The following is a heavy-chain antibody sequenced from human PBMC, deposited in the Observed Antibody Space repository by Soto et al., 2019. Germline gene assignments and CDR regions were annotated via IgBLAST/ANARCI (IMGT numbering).Heavy chain of an antibody. D-gene: IGHD5-18*01. CDR1: GGSISSYY. Sequence: QVQLQESGPGLVKPSETLSLTCTVSGGSISSYYWSWIRQPPGKGLEWIGYIYYSGSTNYNPSLKSRVTISVDTSKNQFSLKLSSVTAADTAVYYCARVPLDSYGDNWFDPWGQGTLVTVSS. CDR2: IYYSGST. V-gene: IGHV4-59*01. CDR3: ARVPLDSYGDNWFDP. J-gene: IGHJ5*02.